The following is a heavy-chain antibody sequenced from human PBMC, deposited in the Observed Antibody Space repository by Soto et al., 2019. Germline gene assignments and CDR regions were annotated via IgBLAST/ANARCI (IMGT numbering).Heavy chain of an antibody. J-gene: IGHJ4*02. CDR1: GFTVSSNY. Sequence: EVQLVESGGGLVQPGGSLRLSCAASGFTVSSNYMSWVRQAPGKGLEWVSVIYSGGSTYYADSVKGRFTISRDNSKNTLYLQMNSLRAEDTAVYYCARGVVGATTGRDYWGQGTLVTVSS. CDR3: ARGVVGATTGRDY. CDR2: IYSGGST. D-gene: IGHD1-26*01. V-gene: IGHV3-66*01.